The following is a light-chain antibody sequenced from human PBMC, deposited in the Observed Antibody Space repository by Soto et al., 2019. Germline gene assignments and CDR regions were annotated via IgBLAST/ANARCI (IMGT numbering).Light chain of an antibody. J-gene: IGKJ5*01. CDR3: QQRSNWPPAIT. CDR1: QSVSSY. V-gene: IGKV3-11*01. Sequence: EIVLTQSPATLSLSPGERATLSCRASQSVSSYLAWYQQKPGQAPRLLIYDASNRATGIPARFSGRWSGTDFTLTISSLEPEDFAVYYCQQRSNWPPAITFGQGTRLEIK. CDR2: DAS.